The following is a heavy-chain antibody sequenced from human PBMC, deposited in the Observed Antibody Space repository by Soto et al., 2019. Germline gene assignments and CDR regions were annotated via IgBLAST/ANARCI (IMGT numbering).Heavy chain of an antibody. CDR3: ARQFSDDYVDS. V-gene: IGHV4-59*08. Sequence: QVQLQESGPGLAKPSETLSLTCTVSGGSISGYYWSWIRQTPGKGLEWIGYIHHTGKTNYNPSLKSRVTISIDTSKNQFSLSLSSVTAADTAVYYCARQFSDDYVDSWGQGTLVTVSS. CDR2: IHHTGKT. D-gene: IGHD3-16*01. J-gene: IGHJ4*02. CDR1: GGSISGYY.